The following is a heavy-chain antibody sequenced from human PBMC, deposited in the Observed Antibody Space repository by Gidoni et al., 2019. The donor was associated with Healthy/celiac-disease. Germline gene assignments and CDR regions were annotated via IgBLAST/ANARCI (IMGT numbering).Heavy chain of an antibody. V-gene: IGHV3-21*01. D-gene: IGHD5-12*01. Sequence: EVQLVESGGGLVKPGGLLRLFCVAPGITFRNYSRNWLRQAPGKGMECDSSISSSNNYKYYAGSVKSRFTISRDNANNSLYLQMNSLRAEDTAVYDCAREYRGYDFCLDYWGQGTLVTVSS. CDR3: AREYRGYDFCLDY. CDR2: ISSSNNYK. J-gene: IGHJ4*02. CDR1: GITFRNYS.